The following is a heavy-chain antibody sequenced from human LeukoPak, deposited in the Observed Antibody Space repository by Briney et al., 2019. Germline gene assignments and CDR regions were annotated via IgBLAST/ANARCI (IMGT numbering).Heavy chain of an antibody. Sequence: PSETLSLTCAVYGGSFSGYYWSWIRQPPGKGLEWIGEINHSGSTNYNPSLKSRVTISVDTSKNQFSLKLSSVTAADMAVYYCARTHFYDYVWGTYRHQSDYWGQGTLVTVSS. CDR2: INHSGST. D-gene: IGHD3-16*02. V-gene: IGHV4-34*01. CDR1: GGSFSGYY. CDR3: ARTHFYDYVWGTYRHQSDY. J-gene: IGHJ4*02.